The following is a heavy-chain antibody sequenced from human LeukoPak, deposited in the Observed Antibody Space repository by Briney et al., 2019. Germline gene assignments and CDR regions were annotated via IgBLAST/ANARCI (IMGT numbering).Heavy chain of an antibody. CDR2: XXEDGSEK. J-gene: IGHJ4*02. V-gene: IGHV3-7*01. CDR1: GFTFSRYW. CDR3: ARGLIGTGGIDF. Sequence: GGSLRLSCAVSGFTFSRYWXXXXXXXXXXXXXXXANXXEDGSEKXXXXXXXXXXXXXRDNARNSVFLQMASLSAEDTALYFCARGLIGTGGIDFWGQGTLVTVSS. D-gene: IGHD1/OR15-1a*01.